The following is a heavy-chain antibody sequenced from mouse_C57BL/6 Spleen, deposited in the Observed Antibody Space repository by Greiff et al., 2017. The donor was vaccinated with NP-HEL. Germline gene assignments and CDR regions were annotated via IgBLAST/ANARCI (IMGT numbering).Heavy chain of an antibody. Sequence: VQLQQPGAELVRPGSSVKLSCKASGYTFTSYWMDWVKQRPGQGLEWIGNIYPSDSETHYNQKFKDKATLTVDKSSSTAYMQLSSLTSEDSAVYYCARLRYYGSRGYWGQGTTLTVSS. V-gene: IGHV1-61*01. CDR2: IYPSDSET. CDR1: GYTFTSYW. J-gene: IGHJ2*01. CDR3: ARLRYYGSRGY. D-gene: IGHD1-1*01.